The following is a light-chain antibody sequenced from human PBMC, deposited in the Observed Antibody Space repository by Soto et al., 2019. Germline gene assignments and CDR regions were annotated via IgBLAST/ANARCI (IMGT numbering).Light chain of an antibody. J-gene: IGLJ2*01. CDR1: KIGSKS. V-gene: IGLV3-21*04. CDR2: YDS. CDR3: QVWDGTNDHVV. Sequence: SSELTQPPSVSGAPGKTATMTCGGNKIGSKSVHWYQQKPGQAPVVVIYYDSDRPSGIPERFSGSNSGNTATLTISRVEAGDEADYYCQVWDGTNDHVVFGGGTKLTVL.